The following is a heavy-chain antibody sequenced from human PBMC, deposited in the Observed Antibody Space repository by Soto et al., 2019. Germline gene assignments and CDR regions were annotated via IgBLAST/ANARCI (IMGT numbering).Heavy chain of an antibody. J-gene: IGHJ4*02. D-gene: IGHD4-17*01. CDR1: GASMFDNN. V-gene: IGHV4-59*01. CDR3: AREVPSTVTSYFDS. Sequence: ETLSLTCTVSGASMFDNNWAWIRQPPGKRLEWIGYVYYTGSTSYNPSLRSRVNISVDTSKNQFSLKLASVTAADTAEYFCAREVPSTVTSYFDSWGQGILVTVSS. CDR2: VYYTGST.